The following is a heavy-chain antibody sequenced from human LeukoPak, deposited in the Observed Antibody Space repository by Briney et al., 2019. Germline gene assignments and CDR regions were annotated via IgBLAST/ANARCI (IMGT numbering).Heavy chain of an antibody. D-gene: IGHD4-17*01. V-gene: IGHV4-34*01. CDR3: ARGRRGDYARLLGSYFDY. CDR1: GGSFSDYY. J-gene: IGHJ4*02. Sequence: SETLSLTCAVYGGSFSDYYWSWIRQPPGKGLEWIGEINHSGSTNYNPSLKSRVTISVDTSKNQFSLKLSSVTAADTAVYYCARGRRGDYARLLGSYFDYWGQGTLVTVSS. CDR2: INHSGST.